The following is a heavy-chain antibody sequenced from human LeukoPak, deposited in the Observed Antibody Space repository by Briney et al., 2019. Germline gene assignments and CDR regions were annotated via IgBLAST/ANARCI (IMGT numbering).Heavy chain of an antibody. CDR1: GYTFTCYC. J-gene: IGHJ6*02. CDR3: AREDSSSGDYYYGMDV. V-gene: IGHV1-2*04. Sequence: ASVKVSCKASGYTFTCYCMHWVRQAPGQGLEWMRWINPNSGGTNYAQKFQGWVTMTRDTSISTAYMELSRLRSDDTAVYYCAREDSSSGDYYYGMDVWGQGTTVTVSS. CDR2: INPNSGGT. D-gene: IGHD6-13*01.